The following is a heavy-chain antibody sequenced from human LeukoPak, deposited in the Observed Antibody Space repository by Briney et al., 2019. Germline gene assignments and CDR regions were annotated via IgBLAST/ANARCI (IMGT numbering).Heavy chain of an antibody. D-gene: IGHD3-3*01. J-gene: IGHJ1*01. V-gene: IGHV3-48*02. CDR3: SRRFAW. CDR1: GFTFRDYS. Sequence: GGSLRLSCAASGFTFRDYSMNWVRQAPGKGLEWVSYIDGSGVTIYYADSVKVRFPFSRDNAKNSLNLQLNRLRDEDTTVYSCSRRFAWWGQGTLVTVS. CDR2: IDGSGVTI.